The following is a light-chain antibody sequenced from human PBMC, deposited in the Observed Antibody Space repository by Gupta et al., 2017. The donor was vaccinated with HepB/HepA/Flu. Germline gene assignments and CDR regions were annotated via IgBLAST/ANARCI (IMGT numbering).Light chain of an antibody. J-gene: IGLJ2*01. CDR2: GNS. V-gene: IGLV1-40*01. Sequence: QSVLTQPPSVSGAPGQRVTISCTGSSSNIGAGYAVHWYQQRPGTAPKLLIYGNSNRPSGVPDRFSGSKSGTSASLAITGLQAEDEADYYCQSYDSSLAVFGGGTKLTVL. CDR1: SSNIGAGYA. CDR3: QSYDSSLAV.